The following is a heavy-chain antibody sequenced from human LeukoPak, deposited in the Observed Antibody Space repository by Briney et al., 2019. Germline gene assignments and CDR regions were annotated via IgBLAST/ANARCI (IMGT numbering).Heavy chain of an antibody. CDR2: ISWNSGTI. Sequence: QPSETLSLTCTVSGYSISSGYYRGWIRQPPGKGLEWVSGISWNSGTIGYADSVKGRFTISRDNAKNSLYLQMNSLRDDDMALYYCARGNSGSYSQDWFDPWGQGTLVTVSS. CDR3: ARGNSGSYSQDWFDP. CDR1: GYSISSGYY. J-gene: IGHJ5*02. V-gene: IGHV3-9*03. D-gene: IGHD1-26*01.